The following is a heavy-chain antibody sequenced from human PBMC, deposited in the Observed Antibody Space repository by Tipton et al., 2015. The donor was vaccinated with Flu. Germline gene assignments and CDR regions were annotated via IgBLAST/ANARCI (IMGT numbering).Heavy chain of an antibody. D-gene: IGHD5-12*01. Sequence: TLSLTCTVSGGSISSSSYYWGWIRQPPGKGLEWIGSIYYSGSTYYNPSLKSRVTISVDTPKNQFSLKLSSVTAADTAVYYCARRATILYYFDYWGQGTLVTVSS. V-gene: IGHV4-39*01. J-gene: IGHJ4*02. CDR1: GGSISSSSYY. CDR2: IYYSGST. CDR3: ARRATILYYFDY.